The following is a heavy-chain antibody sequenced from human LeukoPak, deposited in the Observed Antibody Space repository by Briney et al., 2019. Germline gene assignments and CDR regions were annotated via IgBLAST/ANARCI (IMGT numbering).Heavy chain of an antibody. CDR1: GFTFTSSA. V-gene: IGHV1-58*01. Sequence: TSVKVSCKASGFTFTSSAVQWVRQARGQRLEWIGWIVVGSGNTNYAQKFQERVTITRDMSTSTAYMELSSLRSEDTAVYYCAAATDRSGYLLTRWGQGNPGHRLL. CDR3: AAATDRSGYLLTR. D-gene: IGHD3-22*01. J-gene: IGHJ4*02. CDR2: IVVGSGNT.